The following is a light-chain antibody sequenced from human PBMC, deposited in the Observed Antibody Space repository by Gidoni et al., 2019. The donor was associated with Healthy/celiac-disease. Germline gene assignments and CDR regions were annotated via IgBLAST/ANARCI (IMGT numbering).Light chain of an antibody. CDR2: QYS. Sequence: SYELTQPPPVSVSPGQTASITCSGDKLGDKYACWYQQKPGQSPVLVIYQYSKRPSGIPERFSGSNSGNTATLTISGTQAMDEADYYCQAWDSSTVVFGGGTKLTVL. CDR1: KLGDKY. CDR3: QAWDSSTVV. J-gene: IGLJ2*01. V-gene: IGLV3-1*01.